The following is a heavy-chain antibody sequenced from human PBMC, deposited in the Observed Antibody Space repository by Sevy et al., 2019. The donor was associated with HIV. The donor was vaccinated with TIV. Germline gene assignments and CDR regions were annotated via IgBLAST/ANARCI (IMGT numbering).Heavy chain of an antibody. CDR1: GGSISSGGYY. V-gene: IGHV4-31*03. CDR2: IYYSWST. D-gene: IGHD2-21*02. CDR3: ARDGYCGGDCYSNGAFDI. Sequence: SETLSLTCTVSGGSISSGGYYWSWIRQHPGKGLEWIGYIYYSWSTYYDPSLKSRVTISVDTSKNQFSLKLSSVTAADTAVYYCARDGYCGGDCYSNGAFDIWGQGTMVTVSS. J-gene: IGHJ3*02.